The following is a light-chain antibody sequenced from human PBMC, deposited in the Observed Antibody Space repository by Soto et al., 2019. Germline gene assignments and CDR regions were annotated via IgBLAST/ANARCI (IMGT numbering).Light chain of an antibody. V-gene: IGKV3-20*01. CDR2: GAS. CDR3: QQYGGSLPYT. J-gene: IGKJ2*01. CDR1: QSVSSSY. Sequence: EIVLTQSPGTLSLSPGERATLSCRASQSVSSSYLAWYQQKPGQAPRLLIYGASSRATGIPDRFSGSGYGTDFTLTISRLEPEDFAVYYCQQYGGSLPYTFGQGTKLEIK.